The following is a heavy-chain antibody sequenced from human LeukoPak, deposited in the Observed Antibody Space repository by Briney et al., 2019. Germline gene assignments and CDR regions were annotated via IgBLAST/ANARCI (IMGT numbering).Heavy chain of an antibody. CDR3: ARERPTVTTEVES. CDR1: GGSISGFY. Sequence: PSETLSLTCTVSGGSISGFYWSWIRQPAGQGLEWIGRIYTSGSTNYNPSLKSRLAISLDKSRNQFALKLSSVTAADTAVYYCARERPTVTTEVESWGQGILVTVSS. J-gene: IGHJ4*02. D-gene: IGHD4-17*01. CDR2: IYTSGST. V-gene: IGHV4-4*07.